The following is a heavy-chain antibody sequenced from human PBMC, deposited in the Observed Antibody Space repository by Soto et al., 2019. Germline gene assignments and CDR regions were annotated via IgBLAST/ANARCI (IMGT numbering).Heavy chain of an antibody. J-gene: IGHJ6*03. CDR1: GGSISSYY. CDR2: IYYSGST. D-gene: IGHD2-8*01. CDR3: ARRRKVMRRSRDYYYYYYMDV. V-gene: IGHV4-59*08. Sequence: SETLSLTCTVSGGSISSYYWSWIRQPPGKGQEWIGYIYYSGSTNYNPSLKSRVTISVDTSKNQFSLKLSSVTAADTAVYYCARRRKVMRRSRDYYYYYYMDVWGKGTTVTVSS.